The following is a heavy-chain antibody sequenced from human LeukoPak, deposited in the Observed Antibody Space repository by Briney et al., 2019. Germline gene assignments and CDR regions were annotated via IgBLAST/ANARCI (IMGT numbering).Heavy chain of an antibody. CDR2: INAGNGNT. V-gene: IGHV1-3*01. Sequence: GASVKVSCKASGYTFTNYAMHWVRQAPGQRLEWMGWINAGNGNTKYSQKFQGRVTITRDTSASTAYMELSSLTSEDTAVYYCARSPNYYDSSGYTDLWGRGTLVTVS. CDR3: ARSPNYYDSSGYTDL. CDR1: GYTFTNYA. J-gene: IGHJ2*01. D-gene: IGHD3-22*01.